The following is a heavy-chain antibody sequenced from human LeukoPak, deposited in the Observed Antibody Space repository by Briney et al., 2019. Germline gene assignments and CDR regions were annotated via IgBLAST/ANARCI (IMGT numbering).Heavy chain of an antibody. CDR1: GFTLSDAR. CDR3: ATAAVGPVNTFRQLRMDY. V-gene: IGHV3-15*01. J-gene: IGHJ4*02. Sequence: PGGSLRLSCAAPGFTLSDARMTWVRQAPGQGLEWLGPFKSKTDGGTTDYPAPVKGRFTISRDDSKDTLYLQMSRLKIEDTAVYFCATAAVGPVNTFRQLRMDYWGLGALVTVSS. CDR2: FKSKTDGGTT. D-gene: IGHD4-11*01.